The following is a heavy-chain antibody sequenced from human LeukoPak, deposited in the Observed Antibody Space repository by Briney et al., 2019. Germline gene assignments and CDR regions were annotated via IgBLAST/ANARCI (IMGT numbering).Heavy chain of an antibody. CDR2: IDPNSDDT. V-gene: IGHV1-2*02. D-gene: IGHD6-6*01. CDR1: GYSFTDYP. J-gene: IGHJ3*02. Sequence: ASVKVSCKASGYSFTDYPIHWVRQAPGHGLEWMGWIDPNSDDTRYAEKFQGRVTMTRDTSLSTVHMELSRLTSYDTAIYYCATSREKFDSSDAFDIWGQGTLVAVSS. CDR3: ATSREKFDSSDAFDI.